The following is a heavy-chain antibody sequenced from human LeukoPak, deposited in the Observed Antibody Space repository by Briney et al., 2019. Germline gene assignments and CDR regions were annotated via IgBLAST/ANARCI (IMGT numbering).Heavy chain of an antibody. J-gene: IGHJ4*02. CDR1: GGSLSGYF. V-gene: IGHV4-34*01. CDR3: ARCVHGQCGAADC. Sequence: SETLSLTCAVYGGSLSGYFWSWVRQSPGKGLEWIGEVNHRGTTNYNPSLKSRVTMSEDTSKNPFSLRLTSVTAADTAVYYCARCVHGQCGAADCWGQGTLVTVSS. D-gene: IGHD2-8*01. CDR2: VNHRGTT.